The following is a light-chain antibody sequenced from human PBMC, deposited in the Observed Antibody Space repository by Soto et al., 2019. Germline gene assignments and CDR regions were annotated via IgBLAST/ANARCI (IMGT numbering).Light chain of an antibody. CDR3: QQYNSYRT. CDR1: QSISSW. J-gene: IGKJ1*01. V-gene: IGKV1-5*01. Sequence: DIQMTQSPSTLSASVGDRVTITCRASQSISSWLAWYQQKPGKAPKLLIYDASSLESGVPSRFSGSGSGTEFTLTISSLQPDDFATYYCQQYNSYRTFGQGTKGISN. CDR2: DAS.